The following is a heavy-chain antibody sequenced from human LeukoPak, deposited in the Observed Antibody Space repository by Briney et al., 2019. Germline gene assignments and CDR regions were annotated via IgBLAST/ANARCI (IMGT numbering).Heavy chain of an antibody. CDR3: ARSTRFLEWSNLAYYYMDV. CDR2: IYYSGST. Sequence: SETLSLTCTVSGGSISSYYWSWLRQPPGKGLEWIGYIYYSGSTNYNPSLKSRVTISVDTSKNQFSLKLSSVPAADTAVYYCARSTRFLEWSNLAYYYMDVWGKGTTVTVSS. D-gene: IGHD3-3*01. CDR1: GGSISSYY. V-gene: IGHV4-59*01. J-gene: IGHJ6*03.